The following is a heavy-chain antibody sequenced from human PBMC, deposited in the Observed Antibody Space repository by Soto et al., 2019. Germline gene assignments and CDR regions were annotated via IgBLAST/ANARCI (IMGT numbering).Heavy chain of an antibody. CDR1: GGSISSYY. D-gene: IGHD6-19*01. CDR2: IYTSGST. CDR3: ASGYSSGWYQTGAFDI. Sequence: SETLSLTCTVSGGSISSYYWSWIRQPAGQGLEWIGRIYTSGSTNYNPSLKSRVTMSVDTSKNQFSLKLSSVTAADTAVYYCASGYSSGWYQTGAFDIWGQGTMVT. J-gene: IGHJ3*02. V-gene: IGHV4-4*07.